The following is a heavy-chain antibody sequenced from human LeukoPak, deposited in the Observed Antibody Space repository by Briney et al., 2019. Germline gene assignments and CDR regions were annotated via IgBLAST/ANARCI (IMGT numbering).Heavy chain of an antibody. CDR1: GFTFSSYG. V-gene: IGHV3-30*18. CDR2: ISYDGSNK. Sequence: PEGSLRLSCAASGFTFSSYGMHWVRQAPGKGLEWVAVISYDGSNKYYADSVKGRFTISRDNSKNTPYLQMNSLRAEDTAVYYCAKASLDYYYGMDVWGQGTTVTVSS. J-gene: IGHJ6*02. CDR3: AKASLDYYYGMDV.